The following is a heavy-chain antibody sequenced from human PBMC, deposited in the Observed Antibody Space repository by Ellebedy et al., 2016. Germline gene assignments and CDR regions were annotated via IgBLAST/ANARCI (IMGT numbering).Heavy chain of an antibody. CDR2: INSSSTVI. Sequence: GESLKISXAASGFVFNDYGMNWVRQAPGKGLEWLSYINSSSTVIYCADSVKGRFTISRDNAKNSLYLQMNSLRAEDTAVYYCAKDGLCSGGSCYLDYWGQGTLVTVSS. CDR3: AKDGLCSGGSCYLDY. J-gene: IGHJ4*02. CDR1: GFVFNDYG. D-gene: IGHD2-15*01. V-gene: IGHV3-48*01.